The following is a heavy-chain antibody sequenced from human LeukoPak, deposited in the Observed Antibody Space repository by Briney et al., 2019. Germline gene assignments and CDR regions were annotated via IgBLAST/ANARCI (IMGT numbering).Heavy chain of an antibody. CDR2: IYTSGTT. J-gene: IGHJ4*02. D-gene: IGHD4-11*01. CDR1: GVSVSNFY. CDR3: ARDPAEMTTVTTYFDY. Sequence: PSETLSLTCNVSGVSVSNFYWSWIRQPAGKGLEWIGRIYTSGTTNYNPSLKSRVTMSADTSKNQLSLKLSSVTAADTAVYYCARDPAEMTTVTTYFDYWGQGTLVTVSS. V-gene: IGHV4-4*07.